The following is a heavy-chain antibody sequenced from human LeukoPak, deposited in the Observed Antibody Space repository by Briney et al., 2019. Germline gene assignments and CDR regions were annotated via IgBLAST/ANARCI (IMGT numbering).Heavy chain of an antibody. CDR2: IYSSGST. V-gene: IGHV4-4*07. Sequence: SETLSLTCTVSGGSISGYYWSWIRQPAGKGLEWIGRIYSSGSTNDNPYLRSRVTMSVDTSKIQFSLGLSSVTAADTAVYYCARAIVGEPRGAFDIWGQGTMVTVSS. CDR3: ARAIVGEPRGAFDI. CDR1: GGSISGYY. J-gene: IGHJ3*02. D-gene: IGHD1-26*01.